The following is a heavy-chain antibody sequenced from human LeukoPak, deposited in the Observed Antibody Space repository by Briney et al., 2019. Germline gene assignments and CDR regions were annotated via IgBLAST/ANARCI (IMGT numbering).Heavy chain of an antibody. D-gene: IGHD3-9*01. Sequence: QPGRSLRLSCAASGFPFTSYGIHWVRQAPGKGLEWVAFVSYDGSSQYYADSVKGRFTISRDNSKNTLYLQMNSLRAEDTAVYYCARDRIRNFDCMYYFDSWGQGTLVTVSS. CDR3: ARDRIRNFDCMYYFDS. V-gene: IGHV3-30-3*01. CDR2: VSYDGSSQ. CDR1: GFPFTSYG. J-gene: IGHJ4*02.